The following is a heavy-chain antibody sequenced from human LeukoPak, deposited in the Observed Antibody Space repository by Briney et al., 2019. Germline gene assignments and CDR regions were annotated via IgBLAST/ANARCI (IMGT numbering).Heavy chain of an antibody. CDR3: ARADSYAYYFDY. D-gene: IGHD5-18*01. CDR2: IYYSGST. J-gene: IGHJ4*02. V-gene: IGHV4-39*07. CDR1: GGSISSSSYY. Sequence: SETLSLTCTVSGGSISSSSYYWGWIRQPPGKGQEWIGSIYYSGSTYFNPSLKSRVTISVDTSKNQLSLKLTSMTAADTAVFYCARADSYAYYFDYWGQGTLVTVSS.